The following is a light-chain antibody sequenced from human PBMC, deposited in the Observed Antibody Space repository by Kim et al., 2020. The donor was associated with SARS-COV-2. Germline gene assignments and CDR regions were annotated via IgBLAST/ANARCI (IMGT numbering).Light chain of an antibody. V-gene: IGKV1-17*01. CDR3: LQHNRYPWT. CDR1: QAIGSD. Sequence: ASLGDRFTITCRASQAIGSDLGWYQQKPGQAPIRLIFGASNLESGVPSRFSGSASGPEFTLTITTLQPEDFATYYCLQHNRYPWTFGQGTKVDIK. J-gene: IGKJ1*01. CDR2: GAS.